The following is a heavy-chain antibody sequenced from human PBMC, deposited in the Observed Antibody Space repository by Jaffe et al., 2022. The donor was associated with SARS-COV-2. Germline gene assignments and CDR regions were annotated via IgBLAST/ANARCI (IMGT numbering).Heavy chain of an antibody. CDR1: GYTFTSYG. Sequence: QVQLVQSGAEVKKPGASVKVSCKSSGYTFTSYGISWVRQAPGQGLEWMGWISAFNGNANYAQNFQGRVTMTTETSTSTAYMELRSLRSDDTAVYYCARDDILWFGEVRSHYNYYGMDVWGQGTTVTVSS. D-gene: IGHD3-10*01. CDR3: ARDDILWFGEVRSHYNYYGMDV. CDR2: ISAFNGNA. J-gene: IGHJ6*02. V-gene: IGHV1-18*01.